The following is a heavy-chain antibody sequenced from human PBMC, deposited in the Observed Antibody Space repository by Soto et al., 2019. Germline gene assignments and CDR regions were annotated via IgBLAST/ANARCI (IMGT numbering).Heavy chain of an antibody. CDR2: INHSGST. CDR1: GGSFSGYY. CDR3: ARGPSMGWFDP. D-gene: IGHD3-10*01. V-gene: IGHV4-34*01. Sequence: QVQLQQWGAGLLKPSETLSLTCAVYGGSFSGYYRSWIRQPPGKGLEWIGEINHSGSTNYNPSLKSRVTISVDTSKNQFSLKLSSVTAADTAVYYCARGPSMGWFDPWGQGTLVTVSS. J-gene: IGHJ5*02.